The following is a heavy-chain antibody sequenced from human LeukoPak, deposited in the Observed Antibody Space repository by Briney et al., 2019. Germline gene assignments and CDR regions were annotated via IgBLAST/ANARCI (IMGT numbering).Heavy chain of an antibody. CDR3: TTPYGDYDLGY. CDR2: IKSKTDGGTT. V-gene: IGHV3-15*01. Sequence: PGGSLRLSCASSGFTFSDAWMSWVRQAPGKGLEWVGRIKSKTDGGTTDYAAPVKGRFTISRDDSKNTLYLQMNSLKTEDTAVYYCTTPYGDYDLGYWGQGTLVTVSS. D-gene: IGHD4-17*01. CDR1: GFTFSDAW. J-gene: IGHJ4*02.